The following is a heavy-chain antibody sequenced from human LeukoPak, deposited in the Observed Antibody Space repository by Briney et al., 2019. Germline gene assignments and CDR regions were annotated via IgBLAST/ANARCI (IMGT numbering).Heavy chain of an antibody. CDR2: IYTSGST. D-gene: IGHD4-23*01. J-gene: IGHJ4*02. CDR3: ARDFIDYGGNSPYFDY. CDR1: GGSISSYY. V-gene: IGHV4-4*07. Sequence: SETLSLTCTVSGGSISSYYWSWIRQPAGKGLEWIGRIYTSGSTNYNPSLKSRVTMSVDTSKNQFSLKLSSVTAADTAVYYCARDFIDYGGNSPYFDYWGQGTLVTVSS.